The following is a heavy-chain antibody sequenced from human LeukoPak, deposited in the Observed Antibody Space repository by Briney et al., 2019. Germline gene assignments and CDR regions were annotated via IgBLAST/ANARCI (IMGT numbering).Heavy chain of an antibody. CDR3: VRDSFYTGYDRGFGY. Sequence: GGSLRLSCAASGFTVSSNYMSWVRQAPGKGLEWVSVIYSGGSTYYADSVKGRFTISRDNSTKTLYLQMGSLRVEDMGVYYCVRDSFYTGYDRGFGYWGQGTLVTVSS. V-gene: IGHV3-66*01. CDR2: IYSGGST. CDR1: GFTVSSNY. J-gene: IGHJ4*02. D-gene: IGHD5-12*01.